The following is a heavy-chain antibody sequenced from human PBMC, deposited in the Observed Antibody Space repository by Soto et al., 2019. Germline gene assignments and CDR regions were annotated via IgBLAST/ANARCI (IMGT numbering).Heavy chain of an antibody. D-gene: IGHD3-22*01. CDR1: GFTFTNAW. Sequence: GGSLRLSCAASGFTFTNAWMSWVRQAPGKGLEWVGRIKGEADGGTTDYAAPVKGRITISRDHSKDTLYLQMNSLKTEDTAVYFCTTGLSNGYYNFDYWGQGTPVTVSS. V-gene: IGHV3-15*01. CDR3: TTGLSNGYYNFDY. CDR2: IKGEADGGTT. J-gene: IGHJ4*02.